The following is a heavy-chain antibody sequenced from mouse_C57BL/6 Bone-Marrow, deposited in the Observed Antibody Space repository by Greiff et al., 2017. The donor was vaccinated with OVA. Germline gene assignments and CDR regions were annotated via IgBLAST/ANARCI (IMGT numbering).Heavy chain of an antibody. CDR2: INPNNGGT. V-gene: IGHV1-26*01. D-gene: IGHD2-4*01. CDR3: AREGLYYDYDGAWFAY. Sequence: EVQLQQSGPELVKPGASVKISCKASGYTFTDYYMNWVKQSHGKSLEWIGDINPNNGGTSYNQKFKGKATLTVDKSSSTAYMELRSLTSEDSAVYYCAREGLYYDYDGAWFAYWGQGTLVTVSA. CDR1: GYTFTDYY. J-gene: IGHJ3*01.